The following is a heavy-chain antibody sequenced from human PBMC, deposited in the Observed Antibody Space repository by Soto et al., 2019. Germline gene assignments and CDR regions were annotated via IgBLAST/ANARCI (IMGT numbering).Heavy chain of an antibody. CDR3: ASILMYCSSTSCAPSKTESFDY. CDR1: GYTFTSYG. Sequence: ASVKVSCKASGYTFTSYGISWVRQAPGQGLEWMGWISAYNGNTNYAQKLQGRVTMTTDTSTSTAYMELRSLRSDDTAVYYCASILMYCSSTSCAPSKTESFDYWGQGTLVTVSS. CDR2: ISAYNGNT. J-gene: IGHJ4*02. D-gene: IGHD2-2*01. V-gene: IGHV1-18*01.